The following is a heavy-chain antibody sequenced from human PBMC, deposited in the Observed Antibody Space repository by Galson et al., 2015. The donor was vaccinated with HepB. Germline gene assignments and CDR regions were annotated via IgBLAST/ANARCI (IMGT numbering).Heavy chain of an antibody. CDR1: GFSLSTSGMC. V-gene: IGHV2-70*11. CDR3: ARMYYYDSSGYWAMGY. D-gene: IGHD3-22*01. Sequence: PALVKPTQTLTLTCTFSGFSLSTSGMCVSWIRQPPGKALEWLARIDWDDDKYYSTSLKTRLTISKDTSKNQVVLTMTNMDPVDTATYYCARMYYYDSSGYWAMGYWGQGTLVTVS. J-gene: IGHJ4*02. CDR2: IDWDDDK.